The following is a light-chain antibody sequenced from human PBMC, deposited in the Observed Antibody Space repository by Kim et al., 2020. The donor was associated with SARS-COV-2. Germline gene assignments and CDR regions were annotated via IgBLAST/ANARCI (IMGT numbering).Light chain of an antibody. J-gene: IGKJ4*01. Sequence: SPGERDTLSCRATQSVATNYLAWYRQKPGQAPRLLIYGASSRATAIPDRFSGSGSGTNFTLTISRLDPEDFAVYYCQQYGSSPLTFGGGTKVDIK. V-gene: IGKV3-20*01. CDR2: GAS. CDR3: QQYGSSPLT. CDR1: QSVATNY.